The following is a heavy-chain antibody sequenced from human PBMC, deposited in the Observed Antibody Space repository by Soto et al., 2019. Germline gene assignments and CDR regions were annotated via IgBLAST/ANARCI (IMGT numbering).Heavy chain of an antibody. V-gene: IGHV3-23*01. CDR3: ARALYIYGSHGFDC. J-gene: IGHJ4*02. D-gene: IGHD3-10*01. CDR1: GFTFSSHA. CDR2: TAGSGDRA. Sequence: GGSLRLSCSASGFTFSSHAMSWVLQAPGKGLKWVSGTAGSGDRAFYAVSVNGRFTISRDNSKNTLYLQMNSLRAEDTAPYYCARALYIYGSHGFDCWGQGTLVTASS.